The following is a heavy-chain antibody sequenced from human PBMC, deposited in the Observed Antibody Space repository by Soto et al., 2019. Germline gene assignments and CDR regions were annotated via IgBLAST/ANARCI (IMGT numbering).Heavy chain of an antibody. CDR3: AGGVDDFGAGGFDY. Sequence: EVQLLESGGSLVQPGGSLRLSCAASGFTFSSYAMSWVRQAPGKGLEWVSAISGSGGSTYYADSVKGRFTISRDNSKNTLYLQMNSLRAEDTAVYYCAGGVDDFGAGGFDYWGQGTLVTVSS. D-gene: IGHD3-3*01. CDR2: ISGSGGST. J-gene: IGHJ4*02. CDR1: GFTFSSYA. V-gene: IGHV3-23*01.